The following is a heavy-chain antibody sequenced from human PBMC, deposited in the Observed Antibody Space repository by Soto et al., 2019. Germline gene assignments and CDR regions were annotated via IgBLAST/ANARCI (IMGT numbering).Heavy chain of an antibody. CDR1: GFSFSGHG. V-gene: IGHV3-33*01. CDR3: VRDSDRYYYGMDV. Sequence: PGGSLRLSCAASGFSFSGHGMHWVRQAPGKGLEWVAVIWYDGNNEYYADSVKGRFTISRDNSKNTLSLQMNSLRAEDTAVYYCVRDSDRYYYGMDVWGQGTTVTVSS. J-gene: IGHJ6*02. CDR2: IWYDGNNE.